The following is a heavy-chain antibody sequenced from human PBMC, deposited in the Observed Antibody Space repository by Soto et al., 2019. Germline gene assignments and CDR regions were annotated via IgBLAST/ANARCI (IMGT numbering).Heavy chain of an antibody. V-gene: IGHV4-59*01. CDR2: FYYTGSA. Sequence: PSETLSLTCTVSGGSISSYYWTWIRQPPGKGLEWIASFYYTGSADYNPSLKSRITGSVASSRTQFSLRLRSVTAADSAIYYCTRASFGVGMDLWGQGTPVTVSS. D-gene: IGHD3-10*01. CDR3: TRASFGVGMDL. J-gene: IGHJ6*02. CDR1: GGSISSYY.